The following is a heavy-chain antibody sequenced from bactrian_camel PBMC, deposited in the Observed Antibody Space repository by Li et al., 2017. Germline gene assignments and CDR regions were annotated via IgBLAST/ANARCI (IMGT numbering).Heavy chain of an antibody. D-gene: IGHD3*01. J-gene: IGHJ4*01. Sequence: HVQLVESGGGLVQPGGSLRLSCAASGFTFSSYYMMWVRLTPGKGLEWVSSDAGNSYYADSVKGRFTISRDNAKNTINLELNSLKTEDTAMYYCVKGNGRWVYEYMYLGQGTQVTVS. CDR2: SDAGNS. V-gene: IGHV3-2*01. CDR1: GFTFSSYY. CDR3: VKGNGRWVYEYMY.